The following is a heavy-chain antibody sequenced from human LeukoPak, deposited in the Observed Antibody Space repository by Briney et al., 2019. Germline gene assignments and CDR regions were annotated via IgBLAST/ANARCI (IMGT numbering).Heavy chain of an antibody. Sequence: GGSLRLSCVASGFTLSSYSMNWVRQAPGKGLEWVSYISSGSSTIYYADSVKGRFTISRDNAKNSLYLQMNSLRDEDTAVYYCARGRATGRSGGDYWGQGTLVTVSS. J-gene: IGHJ4*02. D-gene: IGHD3-9*01. CDR3: ARGRATGRSGGDY. V-gene: IGHV3-48*02. CDR1: GFTLSSYS. CDR2: ISSGSSTI.